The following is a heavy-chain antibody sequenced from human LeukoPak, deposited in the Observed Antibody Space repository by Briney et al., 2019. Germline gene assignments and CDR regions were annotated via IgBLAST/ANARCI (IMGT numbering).Heavy chain of an antibody. V-gene: IGHV1-18*01. J-gene: IGHJ4*02. CDR1: GYTFTSYG. CDR3: ARDSSRGFGELTLDFDH. Sequence: ASVKVSCKASGYTFTSYGISWVRQAPGQGLEWMGWISAYNGNTNYAQKLQGRVTMTTDTSTSTAYMELRSLRSDDTAVYYCARDSSRGFGELTLDFDHWGQGTLVTVSS. D-gene: IGHD3-10*01. CDR2: ISAYNGNT.